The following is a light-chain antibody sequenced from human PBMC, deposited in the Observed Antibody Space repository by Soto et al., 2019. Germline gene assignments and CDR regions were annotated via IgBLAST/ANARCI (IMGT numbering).Light chain of an antibody. CDR1: RTDVGGYKF. V-gene: IGLV2-14*01. J-gene: IGLJ1*01. Sequence: QSVLTQPASVSGSPGQSITISCTGTRTDVGGYKFVSWYQQHPGKAPKLIIYEVSNRPSGVSNRFSGSKSDNTASLTISGLQAEDEPDYYCCSYVSSKTYVFGTGTKRTFL. CDR3: CSYVSSKTYV. CDR2: EVS.